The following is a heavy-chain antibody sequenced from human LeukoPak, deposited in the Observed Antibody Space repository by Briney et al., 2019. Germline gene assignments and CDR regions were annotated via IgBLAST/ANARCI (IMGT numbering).Heavy chain of an antibody. D-gene: IGHD2-15*01. V-gene: IGHV1-2*02. CDR2: INPNSGGT. Sequence: ATVRVSCKASGYTFTGYYMHWVRQAPGQGLEWMGWINPNSGGTNYAQKFQGRVTMTRDTSISTAYMELSRLRSDDTAVYYCARASTPGAFDIWGQGTMVTVSS. CDR3: ARASTPGAFDI. CDR1: GYTFTGYY. J-gene: IGHJ3*02.